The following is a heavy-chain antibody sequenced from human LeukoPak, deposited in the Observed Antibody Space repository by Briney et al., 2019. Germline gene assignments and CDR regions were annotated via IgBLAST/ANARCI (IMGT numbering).Heavy chain of an antibody. V-gene: IGHV4-34*01. D-gene: IGHD3-22*01. CDR2: INHCRST. J-gene: IGHJ4*02. CDR1: GGSFSGYY. Sequence: SETLSLTCAVYGGSFSGYYWSWIRQPPGKGLEWIGEINHCRSTNYNPPLKSRVTISVDTSKNQFSLKLSSVTAADTAVYYCARGAPKYYYDSSGYQPHFDYWGQGTLVPVSS. CDR3: ARGAPKYYYDSSGYQPHFDY.